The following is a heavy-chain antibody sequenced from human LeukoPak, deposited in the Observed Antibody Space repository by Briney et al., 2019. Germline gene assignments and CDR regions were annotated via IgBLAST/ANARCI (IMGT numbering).Heavy chain of an antibody. Sequence: GGSLRLSCAASGFTFSSYAMSWGRQAPGKGLEWVSAISGSGGSTYYADSVKGRFTISRDNSKNTLYLQMNSLRAEDTAVYYCAKDMGYYGSGSYSTDNDAFDIWGQGTMVTVSS. D-gene: IGHD3-10*01. J-gene: IGHJ3*02. V-gene: IGHV3-23*01. CDR2: ISGSGGST. CDR1: GFTFSSYA. CDR3: AKDMGYYGSGSYSTDNDAFDI.